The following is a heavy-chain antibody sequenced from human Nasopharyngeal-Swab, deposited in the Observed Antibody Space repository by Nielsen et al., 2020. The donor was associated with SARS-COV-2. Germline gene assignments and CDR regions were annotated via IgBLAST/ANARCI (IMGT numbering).Heavy chain of an antibody. CDR1: GFTFSSYA. J-gene: IGHJ4*02. CDR2: ISYDGSNK. D-gene: IGHD2/OR15-2a*01. CDR3: ASMLLYYFDY. V-gene: IGHV3-30-3*01. Sequence: SLKISCAASGFTFSSYAMHWVRQAPGKGLEWVAVISYDGSNKYYADSVKGRFTISRDNSKNTLYLQMNSLRAEDTAVYYCASMLLYYFDYWGQGTLVTVSS.